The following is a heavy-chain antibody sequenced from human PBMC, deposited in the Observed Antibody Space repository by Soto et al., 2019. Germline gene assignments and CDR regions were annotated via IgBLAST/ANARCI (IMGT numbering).Heavy chain of an antibody. CDR3: ARSWNYYYYYGMDV. D-gene: IGHD3-3*01. CDR2: ISSSSSYI. J-gene: IGHJ6*02. CDR1: GFTFSSYS. V-gene: IGHV3-21*01. Sequence: EVQLVESGGGLVKPGVSLRLSCAASGFTFSSYSMNWVRQAPGKGLEWVSSISSSSSYIYYADSVKGRFTISRDNAKNSLYLQMNSLRAEDTAVYYCARSWNYYYYYGMDVWGQGTTVTVSS.